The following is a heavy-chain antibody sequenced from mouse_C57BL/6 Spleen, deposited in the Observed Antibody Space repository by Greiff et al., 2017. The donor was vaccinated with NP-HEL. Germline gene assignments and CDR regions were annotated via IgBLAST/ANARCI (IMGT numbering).Heavy chain of an antibody. CDR3: AITTEAYAMDY. CDR1: GYTFTSYG. Sequence: VQLQQSGAELARPGASVKLSCKASGYTFTSYGISWVKQRTGQGLEWIGEIYPRSGNTYYNEKFKGKATLTADKSSSTAYMELRSLTSEDSAVYFCAITTEAYAMDYWGQGTSVTVSS. CDR2: IYPRSGNT. J-gene: IGHJ4*01. V-gene: IGHV1-81*01. D-gene: IGHD1-1*01.